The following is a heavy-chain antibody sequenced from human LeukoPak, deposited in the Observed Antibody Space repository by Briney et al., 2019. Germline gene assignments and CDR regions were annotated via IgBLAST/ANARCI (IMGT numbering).Heavy chain of an antibody. Sequence: TGGSLRLSCAASGFTFSSYGMHWVRQAPGKGLEWVAVISYDGSNKYYADSVKGRFTISRDNSKNTLYLQMNSLRAEDTAVYYCATRLTYYYGSGREDDYWGQGTLVTVSS. J-gene: IGHJ4*02. D-gene: IGHD3-10*01. V-gene: IGHV3-30*03. CDR2: ISYDGSNK. CDR3: ATRLTYYYGSGREDDY. CDR1: GFTFSSYG.